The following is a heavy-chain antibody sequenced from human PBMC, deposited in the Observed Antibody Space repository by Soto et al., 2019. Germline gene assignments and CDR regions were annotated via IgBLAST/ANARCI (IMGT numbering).Heavy chain of an antibody. D-gene: IGHD3-16*01. CDR2: ISATGSDI. V-gene: IGHV3-21*01. CDR3: ARGYDVVRVPVAIRVGYFDH. CDR1: GFTFSSHT. Sequence: EVDLVESGGGLAKPGGALRLSCTDSGFTFSSHTMNWVRRAPGRGREWVSSISATGSDIYYGDSVMGRFTISRDNAKNSLYLQLNNLRVEDTAVYYCARGYDVVRVPVAIRVGYFDHWGQGTVVTVSS. J-gene: IGHJ4*02.